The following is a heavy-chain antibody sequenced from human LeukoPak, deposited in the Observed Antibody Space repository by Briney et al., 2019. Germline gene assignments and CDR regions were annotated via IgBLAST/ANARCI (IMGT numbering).Heavy chain of an antibody. CDR2: IIPIFGIA. V-gene: IGHV1-69*04. D-gene: IGHD2-2*01. Sequence: ASVKVSCKASGGTFSSHAISWVRQAPGQGLEWMGRIIPIFGIANYAQKFQGRVTITADKSTSTAYMELSSLRSEDTAVYYCARSPGRLVVVPAAPENWFDPWGQGTLVTVSS. CDR1: GGTFSSHA. J-gene: IGHJ5*02. CDR3: ARSPGRLVVVPAAPENWFDP.